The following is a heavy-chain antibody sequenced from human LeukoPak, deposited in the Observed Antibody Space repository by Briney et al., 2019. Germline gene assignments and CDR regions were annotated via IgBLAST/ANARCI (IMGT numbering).Heavy chain of an antibody. CDR3: ASTSRVRLQSLTGDYYYYYGMDV. Sequence: GESLKISCEGSGYSFTSYWIGWVRQMPGKGLEWMGIIYPGDSDTRYSPSFQGQVTISADKSISTAYLQWSSLKASDTAMYYCASTSRVRLQSLTGDYYYYYGMDVWGQGTTVTVSS. CDR1: GYSFTSYW. J-gene: IGHJ6*02. D-gene: IGHD7-27*01. CDR2: IYPGDSDT. V-gene: IGHV5-51*01.